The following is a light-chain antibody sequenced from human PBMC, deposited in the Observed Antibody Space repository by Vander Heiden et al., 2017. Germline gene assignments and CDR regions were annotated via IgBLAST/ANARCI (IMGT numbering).Light chain of an antibody. Sequence: QSALTQPRSVSGSPGQSVTISCTGTSSDGGCDNYVSWYQQHPGKAPKLMSYDVSKRPSGVPDRFSGSKSGNTASLTISGLQAEDEADYYCCSYAGSLVFGGGTKLTGL. CDR2: DVS. CDR3: CSYAGSLV. J-gene: IGLJ2*01. V-gene: IGLV2-11*01. CDR1: SSDGGCDNY.